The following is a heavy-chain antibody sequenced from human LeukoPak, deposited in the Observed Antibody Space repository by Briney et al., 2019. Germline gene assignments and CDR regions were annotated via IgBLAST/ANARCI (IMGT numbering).Heavy chain of an antibody. D-gene: IGHD2-15*01. CDR3: AKLCRGGSFTYYFDY. CDR2: ISGSGATT. V-gene: IGHV3-23*01. Sequence: GGSLRLSCAASGLTFRNYAMSWVRQAPGKGLEWVSAISGSGATTYYADSVKGRSTISRDNSKNTLYLQMNSLRAEDTAVYYCAKLCRGGSFTYYFDYWGQGTLVTVSS. CDR1: GLTFRNYA. J-gene: IGHJ4*02.